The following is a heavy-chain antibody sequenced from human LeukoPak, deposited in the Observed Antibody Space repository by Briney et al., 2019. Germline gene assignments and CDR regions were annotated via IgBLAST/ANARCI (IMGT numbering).Heavy chain of an antibody. CDR1: GYSFNRFW. D-gene: IGHD3-22*01. CDR3: ARDYYDSSGCYSDY. CDR2: IYPGDSDT. J-gene: IGHJ4*02. V-gene: IGHV5-51*01. Sequence: GEPLKISCKGSGYSFNRFWMGWVRQMPGKGLEWMGIIYPGDSDTRYSPSFQGQVTISADKSISTAYLQWSSLKASDTAMYYCARDYYDSSGCYSDYWGQGTLVTVSS.